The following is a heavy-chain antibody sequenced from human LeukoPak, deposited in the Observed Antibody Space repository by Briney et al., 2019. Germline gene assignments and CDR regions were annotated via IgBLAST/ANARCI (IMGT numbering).Heavy chain of an antibody. CDR3: ARTSRHFYGSGSDLTPWPDAMDV. CDR1: ARSISNYY. D-gene: IGHD3-10*01. CDR2: IYYSGSN. J-gene: IGHJ6*02. Sequence: SDCLSLTCTLSARSISNYYSTWIRQAPGGGGEWIGNIYYSGSNNINSSINSRLTISVATSKNQFSLKLSSVTAEDTAVYYCARTSRHFYGSGSDLTPWPDAMDVWGQGTTVTVSS. V-gene: IGHV4-59*07.